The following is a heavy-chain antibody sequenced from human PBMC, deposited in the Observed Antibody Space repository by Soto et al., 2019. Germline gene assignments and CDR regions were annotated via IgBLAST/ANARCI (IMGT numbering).Heavy chain of an antibody. V-gene: IGHV1-69*01. Sequence: QVHLVQSGAEVKRAGSSVKVSCKAPGNTFKNNGISWVRQVPGQGLEWMGGIIPVFGSTKYAQNFQGRLTITADDSSNTAYMELSSLRYEDTAVYYCARENGVAVGSILYYFDYWGQGTLVTVSS. D-gene: IGHD3-10*01. CDR3: ARENGVAVGSILYYFDY. CDR2: IIPVFGST. J-gene: IGHJ4*02. CDR1: GNTFKNNG.